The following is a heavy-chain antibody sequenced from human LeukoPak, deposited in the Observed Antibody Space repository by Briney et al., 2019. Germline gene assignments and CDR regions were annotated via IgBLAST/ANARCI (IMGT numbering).Heavy chain of an antibody. D-gene: IGHD3-22*01. Sequence: RPGGSLRLSCAASGFTFDDYGMSWVRQAPGKGLEWGSGINWNGGSTGYADSVKGRFTISRDNAKISLYLQMNSLRAEDTALYYCARAGDSSGYYYVFDYWGQGTLVTVSS. V-gene: IGHV3-20*04. CDR2: INWNGGST. CDR1: GFTFDDYG. J-gene: IGHJ4*02. CDR3: ARAGDSSGYYYVFDY.